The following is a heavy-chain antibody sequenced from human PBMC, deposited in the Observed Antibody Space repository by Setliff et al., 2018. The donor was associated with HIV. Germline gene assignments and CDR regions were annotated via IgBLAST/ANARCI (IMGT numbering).Heavy chain of an antibody. V-gene: IGHV4-39*01. CDR2: IYYSGNA. D-gene: IGHD3-9*01. J-gene: IGHJ6*03. CDR3: ATRNTLRYFEWLNYYYYYMDV. CDR1: GGSISSSSYY. Sequence: SETLSLTCTVSGGSISSSSYYWGWIRQPPGKGLEWIGSIYYSGNAYYNPSLKSRVTISVDTSENQFSLKLSSVTAADTAVYYCATRNTLRYFEWLNYYYYYMDVWGKGTTVTVSS.